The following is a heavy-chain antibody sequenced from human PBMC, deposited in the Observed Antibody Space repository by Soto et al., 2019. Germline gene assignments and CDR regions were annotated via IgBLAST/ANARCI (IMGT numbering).Heavy chain of an antibody. V-gene: IGHV3-23*01. CDR1: GFTFSNYG. Sequence: GGSLRLSCGASGFTFSNYGMSWVRQAPGKGLEWVSVTYGAASGIYYADSVRGRFTISRDNSRNTVYLQMNNLRAEDTAVYYCAKDRHPDGVWDIDWWGQGARVTVSS. D-gene: IGHD4-17*01. CDR3: AKDRHPDGVWDIDW. CDR2: TYGAASGI. J-gene: IGHJ4*02.